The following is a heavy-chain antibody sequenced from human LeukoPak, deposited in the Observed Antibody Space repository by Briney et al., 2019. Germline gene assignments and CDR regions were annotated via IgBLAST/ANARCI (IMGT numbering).Heavy chain of an antibody. D-gene: IGHD1/OR15-1a*01. CDR3: ARDGYGNNYMDV. CDR2: IYSGGTT. Sequence: GGSLRLSCAGSGFTFSSYAMSWVRQAPGKGPEWVSVIYSGGTTYYADSVKGRFTISRDNSKNTLYLQMNSLRAEDTAVYYCARDGYGNNYMDVWSKGTTVTVSS. V-gene: IGHV3-53*01. J-gene: IGHJ6*03. CDR1: GFTFSSYA.